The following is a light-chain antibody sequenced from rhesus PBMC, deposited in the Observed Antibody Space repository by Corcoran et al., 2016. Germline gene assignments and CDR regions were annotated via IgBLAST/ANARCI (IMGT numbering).Light chain of an antibody. CDR1: QDITNY. V-gene: IGKV1-36*01. CDR3: LQYNPKRT. Sequence: DIQMTQSPSSLSASVGDRVTITCRASQDITNYLSWFQQKPGKPPKLLIYAASTLESGVPSRFSGVGSGTRFPLTISSLQPEDFATYYCLQYNPKRTFGQGTKVEIK. CDR2: AAS. J-gene: IGKJ1*01.